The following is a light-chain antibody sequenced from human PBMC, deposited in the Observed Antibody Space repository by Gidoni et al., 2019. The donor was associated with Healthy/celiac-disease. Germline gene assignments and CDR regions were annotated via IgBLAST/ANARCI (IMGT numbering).Light chain of an antibody. Sequence: DIPMTQSPSSLSASVVDRVTITCRASQGIRNYLAWYQQKPGKVHKLLIYAASTLQSGVPSRFRGSGSGTEFTLTISSLQPEDVATYYCQKYNSALLTFGGGTKVEIK. CDR3: QKYNSALLT. J-gene: IGKJ4*01. CDR2: AAS. V-gene: IGKV1-27*01. CDR1: QGIRNY.